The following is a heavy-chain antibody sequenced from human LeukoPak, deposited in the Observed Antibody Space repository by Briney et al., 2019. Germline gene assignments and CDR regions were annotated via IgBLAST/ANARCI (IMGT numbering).Heavy chain of an antibody. V-gene: IGHV4-39*07. J-gene: IGHJ5*02. CDR2: IYYSGST. CDR1: GGSISSSSYY. Sequence: PSETLSLTCTVSGGSISSSSYYWGWIRQPPGKGLEWIGSIYYSGSTYYSPSLKSRVTISVDTSKNQFSLKLSSVTAADTAVYYCARATIFGVVIAYNWFDPWGQGTLVTVSS. CDR3: ARATIFGVVIAYNWFDP. D-gene: IGHD3-3*01.